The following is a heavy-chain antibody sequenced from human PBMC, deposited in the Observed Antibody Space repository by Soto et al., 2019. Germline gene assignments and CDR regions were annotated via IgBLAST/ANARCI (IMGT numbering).Heavy chain of an antibody. CDR1: GGTFSSYA. CDR2: INPNTGDT. CDR3: ARDGRYSYALY. D-gene: IGHD6-13*01. V-gene: IGHV1-2*02. Sequence: ASVKVSCKASGGTFSSYAISWVRQAPGQGLECIGWINPNTGDTNYAQKFQGRVPMTRDTSISTAYMELSRLRSDDTAVYYCARDGRYSYALYWGQGTLVTVSS. J-gene: IGHJ4*02.